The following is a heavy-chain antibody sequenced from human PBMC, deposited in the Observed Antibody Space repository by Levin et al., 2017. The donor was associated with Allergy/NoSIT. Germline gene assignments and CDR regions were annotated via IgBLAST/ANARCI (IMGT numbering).Heavy chain of an antibody. CDR1: GFTVSSNY. CDR2: IYTGGNT. CDR3: ARGKLWATNFDY. D-gene: IGHD1-26*01. V-gene: IGHV3-53*01. Sequence: PSETLSLTCAASGFTVSSNYMSWVRQAPGKGLEWVSVIYTGGNTYYADSVKGRFTISRDNSKNTLYLQMNSLRAEDTAVYYCARGKLWATNFDYWGQGTLATVSS. J-gene: IGHJ4*02.